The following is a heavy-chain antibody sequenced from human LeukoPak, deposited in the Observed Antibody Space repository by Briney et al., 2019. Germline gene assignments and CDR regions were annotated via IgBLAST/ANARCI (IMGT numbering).Heavy chain of an antibody. V-gene: IGHV3-30-3*01. CDR3: ARDSTVTTFYYYGMDV. Sequence: GGSLRLSCAASGFTFSSYAMHWVRQAPGKGLEWVAVISYDGSNKYYADSVKGRFTISRDNSKNTLYLQMNSLRAEDTAVYYCARDSTVTTFYYYGMDVWGQGTTVTVSS. CDR2: ISYDGSNK. D-gene: IGHD4-17*01. CDR1: GFTFSSYA. J-gene: IGHJ6*02.